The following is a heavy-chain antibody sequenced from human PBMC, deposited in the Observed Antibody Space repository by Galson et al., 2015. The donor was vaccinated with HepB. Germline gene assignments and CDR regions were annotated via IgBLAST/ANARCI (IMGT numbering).Heavy chain of an antibody. D-gene: IGHD6-19*01. CDR2: TYYRSKWYN. Sequence: CAISGDSVSSNSAAWNWIRQSPSRGLEWLGRTYYRSKWYNDYAVSVKSRITINPDTSKNQFSLQLNSVTPEDTAVYYCARDDEYSSGWVGGFDYWGQGTLVTVSS. CDR3: ARDDEYSSGWVGGFDY. V-gene: IGHV6-1*01. J-gene: IGHJ4*02. CDR1: GDSVSSNSAA.